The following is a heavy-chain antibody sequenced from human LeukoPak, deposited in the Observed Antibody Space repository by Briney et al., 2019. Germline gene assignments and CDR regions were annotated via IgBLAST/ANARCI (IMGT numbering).Heavy chain of an antibody. D-gene: IGHD3-3*01. J-gene: IGHJ6*03. CDR3: ARSPLRRSTIFGVVIMDYYMDV. Sequence: ASVKVSCKASGYTFIDYYMHWVRQAPGQGLEWMGWINPKSGDTNYAQKFQGRVTMTRDTSISTAYMELSSLRSEDTAVYYCARSPLRRSTIFGVVIMDYYMDVWGKGTTVTVSS. V-gene: IGHV1-2*02. CDR2: INPKSGDT. CDR1: GYTFIDYY.